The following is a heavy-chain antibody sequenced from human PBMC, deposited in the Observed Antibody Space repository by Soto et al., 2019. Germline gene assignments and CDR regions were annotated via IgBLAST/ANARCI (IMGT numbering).Heavy chain of an antibody. J-gene: IGHJ6*03. CDR1: GGSFSGYY. CDR3: AGGGSIVVATRRLMDV. Sequence: PSETLSLTCAVYGGSFSGYYWSWIRQPPGKGLEWIGEINHSGSTNYNPSLKSRVTMSADTSKGQFSLKLSAVTAADTAFYYCAGGGSIVVATRRLMDVWGKGTTVTVSS. CDR2: INHSGST. V-gene: IGHV4-34*01. D-gene: IGHD3-22*01.